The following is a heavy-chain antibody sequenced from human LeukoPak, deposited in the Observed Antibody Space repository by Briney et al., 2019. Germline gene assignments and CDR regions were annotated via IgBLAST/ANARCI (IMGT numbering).Heavy chain of an antibody. D-gene: IGHD3-16*01. V-gene: IGHV3-74*01. J-gene: IGHJ4*02. Sequence: PGGSLRLSCATSGFTLSSFWMHWVRQPPGKGLVWVSRINSDGTDTSYADSAKGRFTISRDNTKNTVYLQMNSLGAEDTAVYYCARGAWGYSVHFDNWGQGALVTVSS. CDR1: GFTLSSFW. CDR3: ARGAWGYSVHFDN. CDR2: INSDGTDT.